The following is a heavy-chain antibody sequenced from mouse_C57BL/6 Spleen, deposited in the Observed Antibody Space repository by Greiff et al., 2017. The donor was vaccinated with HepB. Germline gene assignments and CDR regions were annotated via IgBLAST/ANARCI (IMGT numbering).Heavy chain of an antibody. J-gene: IGHJ3*01. D-gene: IGHD1-1*01. CDR1: GYAFTNYL. CDR3: ARDYGSSYGTFAY. CDR2: INPGSGGT. V-gene: IGHV1-54*01. Sequence: QVQLQQSGAELVRPGTSVKVSCKASGYAFTNYLIEWVKQRPGQGLEWIGVINPGSGGTNYNEKFKGKATLTADKSSSTAYMQLSSLTSEDSAVYFCARDYGSSYGTFAYWGQGTLVTVSA.